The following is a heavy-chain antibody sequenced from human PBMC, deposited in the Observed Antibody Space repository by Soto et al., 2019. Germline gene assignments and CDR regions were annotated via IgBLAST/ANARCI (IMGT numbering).Heavy chain of an antibody. CDR3: AKAGFGAVAGTDFLDY. CDR1: GFTFSSYA. J-gene: IGHJ4*02. Sequence: GGSLRLSCAASGFTFSSYAMSWVRQAPGKGLEWVSAISGSGGSTYYADSVKGRFTISRDNSKNTLYLQMNSLRADDTAVYYCAKAGFGAVAGTDFLDYWGQGTLVTVSS. V-gene: IGHV3-23*01. D-gene: IGHD6-19*01. CDR2: ISGSGGST.